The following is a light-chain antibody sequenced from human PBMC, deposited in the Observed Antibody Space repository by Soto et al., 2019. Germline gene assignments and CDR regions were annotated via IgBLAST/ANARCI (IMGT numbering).Light chain of an antibody. CDR3: QSYASSLSAVV. Sequence: QSVLTQPPSVSGAPGQTVTISCTGSSSNIGAHYDVHWYQHLPGTAPKLLIYGNINRPSGVPDRFSGSKSGTSASLAITGLQAEDEADYYCQSYASSLSAVVFGGGTKLTVL. J-gene: IGLJ3*02. CDR1: SSNIGAHYD. CDR2: GNI. V-gene: IGLV1-40*01.